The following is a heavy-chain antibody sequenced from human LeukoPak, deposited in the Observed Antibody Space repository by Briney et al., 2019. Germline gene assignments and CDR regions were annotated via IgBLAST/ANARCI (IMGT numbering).Heavy chain of an antibody. CDR2: MNPNSGNT. J-gene: IGHJ4*02. CDR3: ARVKNSGPARSSITMIEDY. V-gene: IGHV1-8*01. Sequence: ASVKVSCKASGYTFTSYDINWVRQATGQGLEWMGWMNPNSGNTGYAQKFQGRVTMTRNTSISTVYMELSSLRSEDTAVYYCARVKNSGPARSSITMIEDYWGQGTLVTVSS. D-gene: IGHD3-22*01. CDR1: GYTFTSYD.